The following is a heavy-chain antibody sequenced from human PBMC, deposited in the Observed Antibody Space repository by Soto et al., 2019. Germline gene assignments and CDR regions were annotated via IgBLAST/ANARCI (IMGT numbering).Heavy chain of an antibody. V-gene: IGHV1-18*01. J-gene: IGHJ4*02. CDR2: ISAYNGNT. D-gene: IGHD2-15*01. Sequence: QVQLVQSGAEVKKPGASVKVSCKASGYTFTSYGISWVRQAPGQGLEWMGWISAYNGNTNYAQKLQGSVTITTDTSSSTAYMELRRLRSDDTAVYYCARTLSARGTSDYWGQGTLVTVSS. CDR3: ARTLSARGTSDY. CDR1: GYTFTSYG.